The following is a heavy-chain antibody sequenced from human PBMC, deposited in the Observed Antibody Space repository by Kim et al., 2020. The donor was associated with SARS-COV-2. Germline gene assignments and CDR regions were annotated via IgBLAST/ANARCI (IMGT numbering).Heavy chain of an antibody. J-gene: IGHJ6*02. CDR1: GYTFTSYA. CDR3: ARDTYYDFWSGYYGETYGMDV. V-gene: IGHV7-4-1*02. Sequence: ASVKVSCKASGYTFTSYAMNWVRQAPGQGLEWMGWINTNTGNPTYAQGFTGRFVFSLDTSVSTAYLQISSLKAEDTAVYYCARDTYYDFWSGYYGETYGMDVWGQGTTVTVSS. CDR2: INTNTGNP. D-gene: IGHD3-3*01.